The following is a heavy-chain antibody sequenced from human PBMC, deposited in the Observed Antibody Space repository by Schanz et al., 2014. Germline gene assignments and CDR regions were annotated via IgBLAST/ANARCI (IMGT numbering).Heavy chain of an antibody. J-gene: IGHJ6*02. V-gene: IGHV3-48*04. CDR2: ISSVGISK. Sequence: EVQLVESGGNLVQPGGSLRLSCVASGFTFSSHSMNWVRQAPGQGLEWVSYISSVGISKYYADPVKGRFTISRDSAKNSLYLQMNSLRAEDTAVYYCARQRSYFYAMDVWGQGTTVTVSS. CDR1: GFTFSSHS. CDR3: ARQRSYFYAMDV.